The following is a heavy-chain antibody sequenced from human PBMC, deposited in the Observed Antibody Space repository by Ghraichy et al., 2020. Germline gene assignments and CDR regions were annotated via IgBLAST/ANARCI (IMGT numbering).Heavy chain of an antibody. V-gene: IGHV3-21*01. D-gene: IGHD5-12*01. CDR2: ISSSSSYI. CDR1: GFTFSSYS. CDR3: ARDGGYDPHGPYYYGMDV. J-gene: IGHJ6*02. Sequence: GGSLRLSCAASGFTFSSYSMNWVRQAPGKGLEWVSSISSSSSYIYYADSVKGRFTISRDNAKNSLYLQMNSLRAEDTAVYYCARDGGYDPHGPYYYGMDVWGQGTTVTVSS.